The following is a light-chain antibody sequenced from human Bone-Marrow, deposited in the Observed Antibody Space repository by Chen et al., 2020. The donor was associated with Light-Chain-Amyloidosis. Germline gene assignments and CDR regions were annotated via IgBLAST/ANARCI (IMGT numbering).Light chain of an antibody. V-gene: IGKV3-20*01. CDR2: GSS. J-gene: IGKJ4*01. Sequence: IVLTQSPGTLSLSPGEGANLSCRASQTISSNYLPWYQQKFGQAPRLLIYGSSSRATGIPDRFTGSGSGTDFTLTINRLEPEDFAMYYCQQYGTSPLTFGGVTKVEIK. CDR3: QQYGTSPLT. CDR1: QTISSNY.